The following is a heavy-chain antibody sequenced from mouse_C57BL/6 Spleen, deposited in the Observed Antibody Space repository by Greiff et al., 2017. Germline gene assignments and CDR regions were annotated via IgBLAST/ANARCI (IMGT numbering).Heavy chain of an antibody. CDR2: IYPGDGDT. J-gene: IGHJ4*01. Sequence: LVEPGASVKISCKASGYAFSSSWMNWVKQRPGKGLEWIGRIYPGDGDTNYNGKFKGKATLTADKSSSTAYMQLSSLTSEDSAVYFCAGGAMDYWGQGTSVTVSS. CDR1: GYAFSSSW. CDR3: AGGAMDY. V-gene: IGHV1-82*01.